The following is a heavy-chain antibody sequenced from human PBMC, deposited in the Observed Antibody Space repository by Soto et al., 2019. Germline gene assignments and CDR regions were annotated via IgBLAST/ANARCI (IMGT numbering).Heavy chain of an antibody. D-gene: IGHD6-13*01. V-gene: IGHV4-39*01. CDR3: ARHETGYSSSWYSNPIFDY. J-gene: IGHJ4*02. Sequence: QLQLQESGPGLVKPSETLSLTCTVSGGSISSSSYYWGWIRQPPGKGLEWIGSIYYSGSTYYNPSPQSRVTISVDTSKNQFSLKLSSVTAADTAVYYCARHETGYSSSWYSNPIFDYWGQGTLVTVSS. CDR1: GGSISSSSYY. CDR2: IYYSGST.